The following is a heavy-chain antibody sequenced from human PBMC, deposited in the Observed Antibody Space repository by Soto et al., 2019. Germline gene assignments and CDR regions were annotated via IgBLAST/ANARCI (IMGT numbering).Heavy chain of an antibody. D-gene: IGHD1-1*01. CDR2: INAGNGHT. CDR1: GYTFTNYA. V-gene: IGHV1-3*01. Sequence: QVPLVQSATEVKMPGASVKLSCKASGYTFTNYAIHWVRQAPGQRLEWMVWINAGNGHTKYSQKFQGRVTVTKDPSATTAYMGLSSLRSEETAVYCCARGRWTKTTADYYLDYWGQGTLVTVSS. CDR3: ARGRWTKTTADYYLDY. J-gene: IGHJ4*02.